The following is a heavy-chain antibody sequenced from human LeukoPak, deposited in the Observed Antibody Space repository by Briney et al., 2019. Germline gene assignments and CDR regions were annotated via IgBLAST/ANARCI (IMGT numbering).Heavy chain of an antibody. CDR3: ARLEYANWLDP. CDR2: VSYSGST. V-gene: IGHV4-59*01. D-gene: IGHD3-3*01. CDR1: GGSISSYY. J-gene: IGHJ5*02. Sequence: SETLSLTCTVSGGSISSYYWSWIRQPPGRGLEWIGYVSYSGSTNYNPSLKSRVTFSVDTSKNQFSLKLSSVTAADTAVYYCARLEYANWLDPWGQGTLVTVSS.